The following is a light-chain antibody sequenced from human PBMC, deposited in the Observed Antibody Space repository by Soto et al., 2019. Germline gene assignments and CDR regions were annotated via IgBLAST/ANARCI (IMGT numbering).Light chain of an antibody. V-gene: IGLV1-40*01. CDR2: GNI. Sequence: QSVLTQPPSVSGAPGQRVTMSCTGSSSNIGAGYDVQWFQQLPGTAPRLLIYGNINRLSGVPARFSGSKSGTSASLAITGLQAEDEADYYCQSYDISLSAWVFGGGTKLTV. CDR1: SSNIGAGYD. J-gene: IGLJ3*02. CDR3: QSYDISLSAWV.